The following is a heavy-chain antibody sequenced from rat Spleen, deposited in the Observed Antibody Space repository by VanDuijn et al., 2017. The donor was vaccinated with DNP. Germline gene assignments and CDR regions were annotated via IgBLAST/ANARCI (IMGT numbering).Heavy chain of an antibody. D-gene: IGHD1-7*01. CDR3: TRVGILRVPPDY. Sequence: QVQLKESGPGLVQPSQTLSLTCTVSGFSLTSYGVSWVRQPPGKGLEWIAAISSGGSTYYNSALKSRLSISRDTSKSQVFLKMNSLQTEDTAIYFCTRVGILRVPPDYWGQGVMVTVSS. CDR2: ISSGGST. V-gene: IGHV2S12*01. J-gene: IGHJ2*01. CDR1: GFSLTSYG.